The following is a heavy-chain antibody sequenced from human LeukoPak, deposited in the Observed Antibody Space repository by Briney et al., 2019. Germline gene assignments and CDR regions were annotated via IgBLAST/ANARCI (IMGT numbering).Heavy chain of an antibody. CDR2: IYTCGST. Sequence: SQTLSLTCSVSGGSISSGSHYWRWIRQPAGKGLEWIGRIYTCGSTNYNPSLKSRVTIAVDTSKNQFSLKLNSVTAADTAVYYCARGHRGYCTSTSCDAFDIWGQGTMVTVSS. V-gene: IGHV4-61*02. CDR1: GGSISSGSHY. CDR3: ARGHRGYCTSTSCDAFDI. D-gene: IGHD2-2*01. J-gene: IGHJ3*02.